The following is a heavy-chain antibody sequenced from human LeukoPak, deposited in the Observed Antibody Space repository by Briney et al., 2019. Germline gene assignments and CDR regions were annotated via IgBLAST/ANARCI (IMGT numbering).Heavy chain of an antibody. CDR1: GYSISSGYY. D-gene: IGHD3-16*02. V-gene: IGHV4-38-2*02. Sequence: PSETLSLTCTVSGYSISSGYYWGWIRQPPGKGLEWIGSIYYSGSTYYNPSLKSRVTISVDTSKNQFSLKLSSVTAADTAVCYCARYDTFGGVIARGTFDYWGQGTLVTVSS. CDR3: ARYDTFGGVIARGTFDY. J-gene: IGHJ4*02. CDR2: IYYSGST.